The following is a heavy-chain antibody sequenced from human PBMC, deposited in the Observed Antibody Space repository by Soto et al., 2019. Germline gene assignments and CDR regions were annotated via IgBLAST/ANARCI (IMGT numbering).Heavy chain of an antibody. D-gene: IGHD4-17*01. Sequence: GESLKISCKGSGYSFTSYWISWVRQMPGKGLEWMGRIDPSDSYTNYSPSFQGHVTISADKSISTAYLQWSSLKASDTAMYYCARSVMTTVTTDVDGYYGIDVWGQGTTVTVSS. CDR1: GYSFTSYW. CDR3: ARSVMTTVTTDVDGYYGIDV. J-gene: IGHJ6*02. V-gene: IGHV5-10-1*01. CDR2: IDPSDSYT.